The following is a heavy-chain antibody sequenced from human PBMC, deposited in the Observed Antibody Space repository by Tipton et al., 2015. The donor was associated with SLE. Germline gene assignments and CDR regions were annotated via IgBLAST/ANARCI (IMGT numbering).Heavy chain of an antibody. D-gene: IGHD3-10*01. CDR2: ISSSRSFI. Sequence: SLRLSCAASGFTFRSYSMNWVRQAPGKGLEWVSSISSSRSFIYYADSVKGRFTISRDNAKNSLYLQMNSLRAEDTAVYYCARGDMIRGVIDAFDIWGQGTLVTVSS. J-gene: IGHJ3*02. V-gene: IGHV3-21*01. CDR1: GFTFRSYS. CDR3: ARGDMIRGVIDAFDI.